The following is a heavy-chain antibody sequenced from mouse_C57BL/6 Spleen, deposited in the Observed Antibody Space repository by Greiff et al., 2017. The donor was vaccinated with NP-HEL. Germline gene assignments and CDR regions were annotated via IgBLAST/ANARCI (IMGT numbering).Heavy chain of an antibody. J-gene: IGHJ3*01. V-gene: IGHV14-4*01. Sequence: VQLQQSGAELVRPGASVKLSCTASGFNIKDDYMHWVKQRPEQGLEWIGWLDPENGDTEYASKFQGKATITADTSSNTAYLQLSSPTSEATAVYYCTTGGLRGCAYGGQGTLDSVCA. CDR3: TTGGLRGCAY. CDR1: GFNIKDDY. D-gene: IGHD2-4*01. CDR2: LDPENGDT.